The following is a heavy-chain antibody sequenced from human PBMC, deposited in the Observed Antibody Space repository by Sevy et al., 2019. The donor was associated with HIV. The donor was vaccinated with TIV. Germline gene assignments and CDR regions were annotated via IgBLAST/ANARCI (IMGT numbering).Heavy chain of an antibody. Sequence: GGSLRLSCAASGFTFRNYAMNWVRQAPGKGLEWVSNIGSTGPTIYYADSVKGRFTISRDNAKNSLYLQMNSLREEDTAVYYCARPGSGWFEFDSWGQGTLVTVS. D-gene: IGHD6-19*01. J-gene: IGHJ4*02. CDR3: ARPGSGWFEFDS. CDR1: GFTFRNYA. CDR2: IGSTGPTI. V-gene: IGHV3-48*02.